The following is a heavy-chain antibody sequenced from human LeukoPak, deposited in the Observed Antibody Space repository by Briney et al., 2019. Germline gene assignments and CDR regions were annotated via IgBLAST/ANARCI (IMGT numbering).Heavy chain of an antibody. V-gene: IGHV3-21*01. CDR1: GFTFTTYW. Sequence: GGSLRLSCAASGFTFTTYWMSWVRQAPGKGLEWVSSITSSGRYIYYADSVKGRFTISRDNSEKSLYLQMDSLTAEAPAVYYFPQKGSQWDFLVDYWGQGTRVAVSP. CDR3: PQKGSQWDFLVDY. J-gene: IGHJ4*02. CDR2: ITSSGRYI. D-gene: IGHD2/OR15-2a*01.